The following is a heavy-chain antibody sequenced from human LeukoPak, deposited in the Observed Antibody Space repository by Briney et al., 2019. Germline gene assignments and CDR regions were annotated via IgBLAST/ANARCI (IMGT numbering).Heavy chain of an antibody. D-gene: IGHD3-22*01. V-gene: IGHV4-39*01. CDR1: GGSISSSSYY. J-gene: IGHJ4*02. Sequence: KPSETLSLTCTVSGGSISSSSYYWGWIRQPPGKGLEWIGSIYYSRSTYYNPSLKSRVTISVDTSKNQFALKLSSVTAADTAVYYCARRRTSSGRTCFDYWGQGTLVTVSS. CDR2: IYYSRST. CDR3: ARRRTSSGRTCFDY.